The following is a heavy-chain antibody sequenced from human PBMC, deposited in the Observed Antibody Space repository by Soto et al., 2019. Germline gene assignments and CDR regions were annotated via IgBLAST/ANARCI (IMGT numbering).Heavy chain of an antibody. CDR1: GYTFTSYG. V-gene: IGHV1-18*01. CDR2: ISAYNGNT. CDR3: ARGRGPQEWLVEFHY. Sequence: ASVKVSCKASGYTFTSYGISWVRQAPGQGLEWMGWISAYNGNTNYAQKLQGRVTMTTDTSTSTAYMELRSLRSDDTAVYYCARGRGPQEWLVEFHYWGQGTLVTVSS. D-gene: IGHD6-19*01. J-gene: IGHJ4*02.